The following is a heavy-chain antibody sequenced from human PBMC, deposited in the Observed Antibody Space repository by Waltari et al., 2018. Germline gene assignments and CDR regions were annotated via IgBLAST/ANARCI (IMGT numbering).Heavy chain of an antibody. CDR2: DKGGGTGN. J-gene: IGHJ3*01. V-gene: IGHV3-74*01. D-gene: IGHD3-10*01. Sequence: EVQLVESGGGFVQPGGSLRLSCAASGPFIRDNWMHWVRQDPGKGLVWGSRDKGGGTGNNYGGPGEGPFTHPRGQAQDHLFLPKNRPRGDDPGVYFCGTAGEKTFPRNAFYGWGQGKMGTVSS. CDR1: GPFIRDNW. CDR3: GTAGEKTFPRNAFYG.